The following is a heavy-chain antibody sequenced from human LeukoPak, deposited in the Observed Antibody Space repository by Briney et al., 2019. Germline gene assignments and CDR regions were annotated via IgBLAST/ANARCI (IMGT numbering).Heavy chain of an antibody. CDR2: IYYSGST. CDR1: GGSISSSSYY. J-gene: IGHJ3*02. Sequence: PSETLSLTCTVSGGSISSSSYYWGWIRQPPGKGLEWIGSIYYSGSTYYNPSLKSRVTISVDTSKNQFSLKLSSVTAADTAVYYCAGGQLDAFDIWGQGTMVTVSS. D-gene: IGHD6-6*01. CDR3: AGGQLDAFDI. V-gene: IGHV4-39*07.